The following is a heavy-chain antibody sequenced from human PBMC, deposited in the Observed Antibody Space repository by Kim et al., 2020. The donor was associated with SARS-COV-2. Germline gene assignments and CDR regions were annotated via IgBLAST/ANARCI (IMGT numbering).Heavy chain of an antibody. CDR3: AEGTAEGMDV. D-gene: IGHD3-10*01. CDR2: GIA. Sequence: GIANYAQKFQGRVTITADKSKSTAYMALSSLRSEDTAVYYCAEGTAEGMDVWGQGTTVTVSS. J-gene: IGHJ6*02. V-gene: IGHV1-69*02.